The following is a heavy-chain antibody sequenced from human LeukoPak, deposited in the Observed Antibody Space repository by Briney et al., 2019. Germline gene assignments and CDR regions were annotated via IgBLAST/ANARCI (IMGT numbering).Heavy chain of an antibody. J-gene: IGHJ6*02. CDR2: IGTAGDT. D-gene: IGHD3-10*01. V-gene: IGHV3-13*01. Sequence: GGSLRLSCAASGFTFSSYDMHWVRQATGKGLEWVSAIGTAGDTYYPGSVKGRFTISRENAKNSLYLQMNSLRAGDTAVYYCARDSVFRYGMDVWGQGTTVTVSS. CDR1: GFTFSSYD. CDR3: ARDSVFRYGMDV.